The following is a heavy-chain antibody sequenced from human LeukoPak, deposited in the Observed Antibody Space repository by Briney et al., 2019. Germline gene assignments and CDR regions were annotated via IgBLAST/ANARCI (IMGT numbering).Heavy chain of an antibody. D-gene: IGHD6-13*01. CDR3: ARGSSSWFDWFDS. CDR2: ISSSGDYQ. V-gene: IGHV3-21*01. J-gene: IGHJ5*01. Sequence: GGSLRLSCAASGFTFSTYSITWVRQAPGKGLEWVSSISSSGDYQYYADSVKGRFTISRDNPKNSVSLLMNRLRAEDTAVYYCARGSSSWFDWFDSWGQGTLVTVSS. CDR1: GFTFSTYS.